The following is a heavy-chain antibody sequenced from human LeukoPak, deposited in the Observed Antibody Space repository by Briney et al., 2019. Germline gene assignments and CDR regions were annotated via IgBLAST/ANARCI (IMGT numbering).Heavy chain of an antibody. CDR3: AREVTHHVYYGMDV. D-gene: IGHD4-23*01. V-gene: IGHV1-18*01. Sequence: ASVKVSYKASGYTFINYDIRWVRQAPGQGLEWMGWISGYNGNTNYAQKFQGRVTMTTDTSTSTAYMELRSLRSDDTAVYYCAREVTHHVYYGMDVWGQGTTVTVSS. CDR1: GYTFINYD. J-gene: IGHJ6*02. CDR2: ISGYNGNT.